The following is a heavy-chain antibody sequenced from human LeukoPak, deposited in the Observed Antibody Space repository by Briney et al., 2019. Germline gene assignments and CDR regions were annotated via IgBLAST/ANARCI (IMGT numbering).Heavy chain of an antibody. D-gene: IGHD3-10*01. CDR3: ARQKWITMVRGVINWFDP. Sequence: SETLSLTCSVSGGSISSSSYYWAWIRQPPGKGLEWIGSINYSGNTYYNPSLKSRVTISVDTSKSQFFLKLSSVTAADTAVYYCARQKWITMVRGVINWFDPWGQGTLVTVSS. CDR2: INYSGNT. J-gene: IGHJ5*02. CDR1: GGSISSSSYY. V-gene: IGHV4-39*01.